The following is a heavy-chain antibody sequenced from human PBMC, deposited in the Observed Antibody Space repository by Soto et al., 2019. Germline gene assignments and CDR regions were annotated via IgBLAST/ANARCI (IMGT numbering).Heavy chain of an antibody. CDR1: GGSLSTYY. CDR3: ARVPSP. Sequence: SETLSLTCTVPGGSLSTYYWNWIRQPPGKGLEWIGYIYHSGSTYYNPSLKSRVTISVDRSKNQFSLKLSSVTAADTAVYYCARVPSPWGQGTLVTVSS. J-gene: IGHJ5*02. CDR2: IYHSGST. V-gene: IGHV4-59*12.